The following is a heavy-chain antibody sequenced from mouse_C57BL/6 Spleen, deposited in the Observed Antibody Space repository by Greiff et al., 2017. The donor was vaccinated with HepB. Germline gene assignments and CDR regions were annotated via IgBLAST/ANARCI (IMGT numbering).Heavy chain of an antibody. CDR2: IYPGSGNT. D-gene: IGHD1-1*01. Sequence: VQLQQSGPELVKPGASVKISCKASGYTFTDYYINWVKQRPGQGLEWIGWIYPGSGNTKYNEKFKGKATLTVDTSSSTAYMQLSSLTSEDSAVYFCAIARPYYYGSSYEYFDVWGTGTTVTVSS. J-gene: IGHJ1*03. CDR1: GYTFTDYY. CDR3: AIARPYYYGSSYEYFDV. V-gene: IGHV1-84*01.